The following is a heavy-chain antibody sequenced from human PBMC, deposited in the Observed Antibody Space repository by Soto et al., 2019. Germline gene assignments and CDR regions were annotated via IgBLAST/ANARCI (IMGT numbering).Heavy chain of an antibody. V-gene: IGHV4-30-2*01. D-gene: IGHD6-19*01. Sequence: SETLSLTCAVSGGSISSGGYSWGWIRQPPGKGLEWIGYIYHSGSTYYNPSLKSRVTISVDRSKNQFSLKLTSVTAADTAVYFCVSHRNYIVVSGSFFDYWSQGTLVTVSS. CDR2: IYHSGST. CDR3: VSHRNYIVVSGSFFDY. J-gene: IGHJ4*02. CDR1: GGSISSGGYS.